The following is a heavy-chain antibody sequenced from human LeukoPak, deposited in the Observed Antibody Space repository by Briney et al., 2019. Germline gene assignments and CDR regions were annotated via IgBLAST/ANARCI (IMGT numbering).Heavy chain of an antibody. CDR2: IYSSGST. D-gene: IGHD3-16*01. CDR1: GGSISSGSYY. J-gene: IGHJ4*02. V-gene: IGHV4-61*02. CDR3: ARHFGTRLGELSRNLYYFDY. Sequence: PSETLSLTCTVSGGSISSGSYYWSWIRQPAGKGLEWIGRIYSSGSTNYNPSLKSRVTISVDTSKNQFSLKLSSVTAADTAVYYCARHFGTRLGELSRNLYYFDYWGQGTLVTVSS.